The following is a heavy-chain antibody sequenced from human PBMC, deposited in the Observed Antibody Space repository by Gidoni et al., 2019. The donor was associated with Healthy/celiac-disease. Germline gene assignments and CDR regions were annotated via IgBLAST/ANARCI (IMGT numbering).Heavy chain of an antibody. Sequence: QVQLQESGPGLVKPSETLSLTCAVSGYSISSGYYWGWIRQPPGKGLEWIGSIDHSGSTYYNPSLKSRVTISVDTSKNQFSLKLSSVTAADTAVYYCARVRVDEFTIFGVVIRWYFDLWGRGTLVTVSS. V-gene: IGHV4-38-2*01. D-gene: IGHD3-3*01. CDR1: GYSISSGYY. J-gene: IGHJ2*01. CDR2: IDHSGST. CDR3: ARVRVDEFTIFGVVIRWYFDL.